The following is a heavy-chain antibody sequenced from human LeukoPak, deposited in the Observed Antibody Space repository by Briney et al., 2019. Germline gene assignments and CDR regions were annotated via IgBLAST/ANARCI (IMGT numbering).Heavy chain of an antibody. D-gene: IGHD3-10*01. CDR1: GYTFTGYY. Sequence: GASVKVSCKASGYTFTGYYMHWVRQAPGQGLEWMGWINPNSGGANYAQKFQGRVTMTRDTSISTAYMELSRLRSDDTAVYYCARDAISFGELLLMDYYYGMDVWGQGTTVTVSS. CDR3: ARDAISFGELLLMDYYYGMDV. V-gene: IGHV1-2*02. J-gene: IGHJ6*02. CDR2: INPNSGGA.